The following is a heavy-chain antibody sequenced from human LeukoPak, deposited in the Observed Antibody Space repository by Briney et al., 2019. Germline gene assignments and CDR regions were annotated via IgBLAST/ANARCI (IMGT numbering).Heavy chain of an antibody. V-gene: IGHV4-38-2*02. Sequence: PSETLSLTCTVSGYSISSGYYWGWIRQPPGKGLEWIGSIYHSGSTYYNPSLKSRVTISVDTSKNQFSLKLSSVTAADTAVYYCARGYCSSTSCYFDPWGQGTLVTLSS. CDR3: ARGYCSSTSCYFDP. D-gene: IGHD2-2*01. CDR1: GYSISSGYY. CDR2: IYHSGST. J-gene: IGHJ5*02.